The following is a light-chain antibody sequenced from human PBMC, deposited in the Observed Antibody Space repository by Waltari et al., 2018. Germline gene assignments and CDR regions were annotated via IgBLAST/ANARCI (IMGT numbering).Light chain of an antibody. CDR2: KDT. CDR3: QSADISSSYRV. J-gene: IGLJ3*02. CDR1: ALPQQS. V-gene: IGLV3-25*03. Sequence: SHDLTQPPSVSVSPGQTARITCSGDALPQQSAYWFQKKPGQAPVLVIYKDTERPSGIPERFSGSSSGTTVTLTISGVQADDEADYYCQSADISSSYRVFGGGTKLSVL.